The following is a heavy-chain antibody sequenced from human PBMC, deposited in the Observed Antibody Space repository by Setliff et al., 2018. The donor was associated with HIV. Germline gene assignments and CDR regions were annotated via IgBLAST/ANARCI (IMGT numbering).Heavy chain of an antibody. J-gene: IGHJ4*02. CDR2: IKEDGSEQ. D-gene: IGHD6-19*01. V-gene: IGHV3-7*05. CDR3: ARDVAVASFFNY. Sequence: GRSLKISCAASGFSISDFWMSWVRQAPGKGLEWVANIKEDGSEQYYMDSVKGRFTISRDNAKNSLYLQMSSLRAEDTAVYYCARDVAVASFFNYWGQGTLVTVSS. CDR1: GFSISDFW.